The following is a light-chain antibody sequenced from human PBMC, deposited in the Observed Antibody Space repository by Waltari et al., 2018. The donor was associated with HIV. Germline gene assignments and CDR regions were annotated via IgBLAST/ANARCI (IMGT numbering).Light chain of an antibody. V-gene: IGLV2-23*02. CDR1: SRTVGRYYL. CDR2: EFS. CDR3: CSYAGSSYI. J-gene: IGLJ1*01. Sequence: QSALTQPATASGSPGQSIPIPCTITSRTVGRYYLFPWYQQHPGKAPKLMFYEFSKRPSGVSGRFSGSKSGNTASLTISGLQAEDEADYYCCSYAGSSYIFGTGTKVTVL.